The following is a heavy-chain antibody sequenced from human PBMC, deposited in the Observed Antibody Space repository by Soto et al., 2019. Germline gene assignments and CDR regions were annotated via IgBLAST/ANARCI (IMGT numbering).Heavy chain of an antibody. CDR2: IFSNDEK. CDR3: ARSRRYNWNYYYGMDV. J-gene: IGHJ6*04. D-gene: IGHD1-20*01. Sequence: SGPTLVNPTETLTLTCTVSGFSLSNARMGVSWIRQPPGKALEWLAHIFSNDEKSYSTSLKSRLTISKDTSKSQVVLTMTNMDLVDTATFFCARSRRYNWNYYYGMDVWGKGTTVTVSS. CDR1: GFSLSNARMG. V-gene: IGHV2-26*01.